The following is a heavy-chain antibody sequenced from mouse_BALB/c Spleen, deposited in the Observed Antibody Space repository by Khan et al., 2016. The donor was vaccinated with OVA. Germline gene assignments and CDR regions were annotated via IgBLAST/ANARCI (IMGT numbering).Heavy chain of an antibody. CDR2: INPGSGGT. J-gene: IGHJ4*01. CDR1: GYAFTNYL. Sequence: QVQLQQSGAELVRPGTSVKVSCKASGYAFTNYLIEWVKQRPGQGLEWIGVINPGSGGTNYNEKFKGKGTLTADKSSSTAYMQLSSVTADDSAVYFCARRDYVMDDWGQGTTVTVSS. V-gene: IGHV1-54*01. CDR3: ARRDYVMDD.